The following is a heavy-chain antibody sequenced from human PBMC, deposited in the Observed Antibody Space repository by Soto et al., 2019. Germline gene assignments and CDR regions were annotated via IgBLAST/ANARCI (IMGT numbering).Heavy chain of an antibody. CDR3: ARGDCVGGTCYSLAGSFYYYMDV. CDR2: INNDGSVS. D-gene: IGHD2-15*01. J-gene: IGHJ6*03. V-gene: IGHV3-74*01. Sequence: EVQLVESGGGLVQPGGSLRLSCVASGFTFSNYWMYWVRQAPGEGLVWVSRINNDGSVSSYADSEKGRLTISRDNVKNTLYLQMDSLRAEDTAVYYCARGDCVGGTCYSLAGSFYYYMDVWGKGTTVTVFS. CDR1: GFTFSNYW.